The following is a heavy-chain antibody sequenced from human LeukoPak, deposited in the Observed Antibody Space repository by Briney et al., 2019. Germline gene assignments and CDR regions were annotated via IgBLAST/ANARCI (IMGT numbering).Heavy chain of an antibody. J-gene: IGHJ3*01. CDR3: ARVPPHHDGITYYSAAFDV. V-gene: IGHV1-8*01. CDR2: MNPVSGNT. Sequence: EASVRVSCTASGYTFSTYDINWVRQAPGQGPEWMGWMNPVSGNTGFAEKFQGRVTLTRQTSIGTAYMEISSPRSDDTAVYYCARVPPHHDGITYYSAAFDVWGQGTMLIVSS. CDR1: GYTFSTYD. D-gene: IGHD3-10*01.